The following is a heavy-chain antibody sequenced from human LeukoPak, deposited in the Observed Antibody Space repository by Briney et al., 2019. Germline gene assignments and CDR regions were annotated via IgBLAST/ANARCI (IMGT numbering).Heavy chain of an antibody. CDR3: AREPPGNDYGDYGGTGAFDI. CDR2: IIPIFGTA. CDR1: GYTFTSYY. V-gene: IGHV1-69*05. Sequence: ASVKVSCKASGYTFTSYYMHWVRQAPGQGLEWMGRIIPIFGTANYAQKFQGRVTITTDESTSTAYMELSSLRSEDTAVYYCAREPPGNDYGDYGGTGAFDIWGQGTMVTVSS. D-gene: IGHD4-17*01. J-gene: IGHJ3*02.